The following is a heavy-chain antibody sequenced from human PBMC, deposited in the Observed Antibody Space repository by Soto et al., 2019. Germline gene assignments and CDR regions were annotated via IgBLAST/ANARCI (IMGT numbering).Heavy chain of an antibody. CDR1: GYSFTSYW. Sequence: GESLKISCKGSGYSFTSYWIGWVRQMPGKGLEWMGIIYPGDSDTRYSPSFQGQVTISADKSISTAYLQWSSLKASDTAMYYCARHGGVEYYYDSSGTKDAFDIWGQGTMVTV. D-gene: IGHD3-22*01. CDR3: ARHGGVEYYYDSSGTKDAFDI. J-gene: IGHJ3*02. CDR2: IYPGDSDT. V-gene: IGHV5-51*01.